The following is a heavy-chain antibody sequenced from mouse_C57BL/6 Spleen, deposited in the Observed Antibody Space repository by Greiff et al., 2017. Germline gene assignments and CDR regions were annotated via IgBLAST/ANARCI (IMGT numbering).Heavy chain of an antibody. CDR1: GYTFTDYY. CDR3: AREDGYRSYAMDY. V-gene: IGHV1-19*01. Sequence: EVQLQESGPVLVKPGASVKMSCKASGYTFTDYYMNWVKQSHGKSLGWIGVIHPYNGGTSYNQKFKGKATLTVDKSSSTAYMELNSLTSEDSAVYYCAREDGYRSYAMDYWGQGTSVTVSS. CDR2: IHPYNGGT. J-gene: IGHJ4*01. D-gene: IGHD2-3*01.